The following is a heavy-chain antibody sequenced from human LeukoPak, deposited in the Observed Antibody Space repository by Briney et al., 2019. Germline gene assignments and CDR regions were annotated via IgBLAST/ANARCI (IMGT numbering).Heavy chain of an antibody. D-gene: IGHD5-18*01. CDR3: AKVTGWQYTHGYFDY. J-gene: IGHJ4*02. CDR1: GGSISSYY. V-gene: IGHV4-59*01. Sequence: SETLSLTCTVSGGSISSYYWSWIRQPPGKGLEWIACISYSGSTKYNPSLKSRVTISVDTSKNQLSLKLSSVTAADTAVYYCAKVTGWQYTHGYFDYWGQGALVTVSS. CDR2: ISYSGST.